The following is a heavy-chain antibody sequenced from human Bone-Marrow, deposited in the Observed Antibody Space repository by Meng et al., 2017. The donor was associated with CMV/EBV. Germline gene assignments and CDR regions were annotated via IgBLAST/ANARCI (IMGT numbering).Heavy chain of an antibody. D-gene: IGHD1-26*01. CDR1: GFTFSSYA. Sequence: GESLKISCAASGFTFSSYAMHWVRQAPGKGLEWVAVISYDGSNKYYADSVKGRFTISRDNSKNTLYLQMNSLRAEDTAVYYCARKWDDYWGQGSLVTVVS. CDR2: ISYDGSNK. V-gene: IGHV3-30*04. J-gene: IGHJ4*02. CDR3: ARKWDDY.